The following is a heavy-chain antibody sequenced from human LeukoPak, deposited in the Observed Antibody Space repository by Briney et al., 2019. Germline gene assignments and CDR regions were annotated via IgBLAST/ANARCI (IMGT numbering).Heavy chain of an antibody. D-gene: IGHD3-9*01. CDR1: GGSISSYY. CDR2: IYYSGST. CDR3: ARNDILTGCLEY. V-gene: IGHV4-59*01. Sequence: KTSETLSLTCTVSGGSISSYYWSWIRQPPGKGLEWIGYIYYSGSTNYNPSLKSRVTISVDTSKNQFSLKLSSVTAADTAVYYCARNDILTGCLEYWGQGTLVTVSS. J-gene: IGHJ4*02.